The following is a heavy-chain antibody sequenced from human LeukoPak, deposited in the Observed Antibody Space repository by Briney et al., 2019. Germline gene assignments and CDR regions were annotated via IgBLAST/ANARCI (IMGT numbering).Heavy chain of an antibody. D-gene: IGHD2-15*01. CDR1: GYTFTSYY. CDR3: ARGCSGGSCYLIDF. J-gene: IGHJ4*02. Sequence: ASVKVSCKASGYTFTSYYMHWVRQAPGQGLERMATINLNDGSTTYAQKFQGRVTMTRDTSTSTVYVELSSLRSEDTAMYYCARGCSGGSCYLIDFWGQGTLVTVSS. CDR2: INLNDGST. V-gene: IGHV1-46*01.